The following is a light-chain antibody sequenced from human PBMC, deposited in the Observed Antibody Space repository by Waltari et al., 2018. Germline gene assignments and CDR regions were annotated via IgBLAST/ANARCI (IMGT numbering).Light chain of an antibody. CDR3: SSYTATATWV. Sequence: QSALPQPASVSGSPGQSITISCTGTSSDVGAYNYVSWYQQLPGKAPKLIIYDVTDRPSGVSNRFSGSKSGNTASLTISGLQADDEADYYCSSYTATATWVFGGGTKLTVL. CDR1: SSDVGAYNY. J-gene: IGLJ3*02. V-gene: IGLV2-14*03. CDR2: DVT.